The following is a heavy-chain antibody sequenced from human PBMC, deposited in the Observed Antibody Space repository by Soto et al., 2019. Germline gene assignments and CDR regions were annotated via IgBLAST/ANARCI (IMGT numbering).Heavy chain of an antibody. D-gene: IGHD3-16*01. V-gene: IGHV4-59*08. CDR2: MYYSGST. CDR1: SGSISGHY. J-gene: IGHJ6*03. CDR3: ARGPYYDLIWNYYYMDV. Sequence: QVQLQESGPGLVKPSETLSLSCSVSSGSISGHYWSWVRQTPGKGLEWIGYMYYSGSTNYNPSLRSRVPISVDTSKNHFSLRLTSVTAADTAVYYCARGPYYDLIWNYYYMDVWGKGTTVTVSS.